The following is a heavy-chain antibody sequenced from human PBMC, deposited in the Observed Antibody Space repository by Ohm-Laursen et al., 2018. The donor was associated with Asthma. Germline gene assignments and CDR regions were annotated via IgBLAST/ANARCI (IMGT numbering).Heavy chain of an antibody. CDR1: GFTFSSYA. V-gene: IGHV3-30-3*01. Sequence: SLRLYCAASGFTFSSYAMHWVRQAPGKGLEWVAVISYDGSNKYYADSVKGRFTISRDNPKNTLYLQMNSLRAEDTAVYYCARGKQQLVPYYYYYYGMDVWGQGTTVTVSS. CDR2: ISYDGSNK. J-gene: IGHJ6*02. CDR3: ARGKQQLVPYYYYYYGMDV. D-gene: IGHD6-13*01.